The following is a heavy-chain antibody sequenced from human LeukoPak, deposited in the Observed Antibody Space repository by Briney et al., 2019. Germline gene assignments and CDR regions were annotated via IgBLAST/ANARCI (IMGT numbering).Heavy chain of an antibody. J-gene: IGHJ3*02. V-gene: IGHV6-1*01. D-gene: IGHD5-18*01. CDR1: GDSVLSNSS. CDR2: TYYRSNWYN. Sequence: SQTLSLTCAVSGDSVLSNSSWNWIRQSPSRGLEWLGRTYYRSNWYNDYGVSVKSRININPDTSKNLFSLRLSSVTPEDTAVYYCVRGGQGDGHSADEGFDIWGQGTMVTVS. CDR3: VRGGQGDGHSADEGFDI.